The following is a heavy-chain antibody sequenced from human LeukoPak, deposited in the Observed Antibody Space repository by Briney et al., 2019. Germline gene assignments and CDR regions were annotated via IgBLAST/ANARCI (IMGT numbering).Heavy chain of an antibody. J-gene: IGHJ4*02. D-gene: IGHD5-18*01. CDR2: IYYSGST. Sequence: SETLSLTCTVSGGSITSYYWTWIRQPPGKGLEWIGSIYYSGSTNYNPSLKSRVTISVDTSKNQFSLKLSSVTAADTALYYCARENGYRYDYWGQGTLVTVSS. CDR3: ARENGYRYDY. V-gene: IGHV4-59*01. CDR1: GGSITSYY.